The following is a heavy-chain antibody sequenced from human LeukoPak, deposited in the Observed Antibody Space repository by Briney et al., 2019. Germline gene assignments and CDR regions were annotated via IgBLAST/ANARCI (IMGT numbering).Heavy chain of an antibody. J-gene: IGHJ4*02. D-gene: IGHD6-19*01. Sequence: GGSLRLSCAASGFTFSSYAMHWVRQAPGKGLEWVAVISYDGSNKYYADSVKGRFTISRDNSKNTLYLQMNSLRAEDTAVYYCARGDSSGWWNYFDYWGQGTLVTVSS. V-gene: IGHV3-30*04. CDR3: ARGDSSGWWNYFDY. CDR1: GFTFSSYA. CDR2: ISYDGSNK.